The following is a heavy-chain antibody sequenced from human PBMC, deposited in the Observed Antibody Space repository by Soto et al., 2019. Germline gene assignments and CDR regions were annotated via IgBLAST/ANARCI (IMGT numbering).Heavy chain of an antibody. CDR1: GGTFSSYR. V-gene: IGHV1-69*05. Sequence: SVKVSCKASGGTFSSYRINWVRQAPGQGLEWMGGIIPLSRTPNYAQKFQGRVTITTDNSTTTVYMELSSLRAEDTAIYYCSKGRLPFDFWGQGTLVT. CDR2: IIPLSRTP. J-gene: IGHJ4*02. CDR3: SKGRLPFDF.